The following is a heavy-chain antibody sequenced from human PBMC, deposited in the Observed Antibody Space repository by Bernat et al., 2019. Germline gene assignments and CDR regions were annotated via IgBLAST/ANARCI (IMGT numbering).Heavy chain of an antibody. CDR1: GGSFSGYY. J-gene: IGHJ5*02. CDR3: ARGSLAVAGVNWFDP. Sequence: QVQLQQWGAGLLKPSETLSLTCAVYGGSFSGYYWSWIRQPPGKGLEWIGEINHSGRTNYNPSLKSRVTISVDTSKNQFSLKLSSVTAADTAVYYCARGSLAVAGVNWFDPWGQGTLVTVSS. V-gene: IGHV4-34*01. CDR2: INHSGRT. D-gene: IGHD6-19*01.